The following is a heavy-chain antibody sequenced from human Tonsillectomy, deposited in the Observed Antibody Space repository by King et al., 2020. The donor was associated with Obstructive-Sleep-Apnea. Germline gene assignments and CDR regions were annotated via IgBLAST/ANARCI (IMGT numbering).Heavy chain of an antibody. CDR2: IIPIFGTA. D-gene: IGHD2-15*01. V-gene: IGHV1-69*01. CDR1: GGTFSSYA. Sequence: QLVQSGAEVKKPGSSVKVSCKASGGTFSSYAISWVRQAPGQGLEWMGGIIPIFGTANYAQKFQGRVTITADESMSTAYMELSSLRSEDTAVYYCARRRGYCSGGSCYPYYYYYGMDVWGQGTTVTVS. J-gene: IGHJ6*02. CDR3: ARRRGYCSGGSCYPYYYYYGMDV.